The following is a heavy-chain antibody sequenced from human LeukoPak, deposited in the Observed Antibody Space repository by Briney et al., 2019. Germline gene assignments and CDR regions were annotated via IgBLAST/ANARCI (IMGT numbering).Heavy chain of an antibody. Sequence: SETLSLTCAVSGDSMSSYYWSWLRQPAGRGLEWSGRMYMRGSTSYNPSLKSRVTMSVDTSKQLFSLKLKSVTAADTAVYYCAAGPSYFDGSGYSPNWFDPWGQGTLVTVSS. J-gene: IGHJ5*02. D-gene: IGHD3-3*01. V-gene: IGHV4-4*07. CDR1: GDSMSSYY. CDR2: MYMRGST. CDR3: AAGPSYFDGSGYSPNWFDP.